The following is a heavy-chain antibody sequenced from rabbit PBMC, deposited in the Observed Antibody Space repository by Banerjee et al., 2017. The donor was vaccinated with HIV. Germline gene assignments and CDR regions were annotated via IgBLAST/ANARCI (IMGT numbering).Heavy chain of an antibody. V-gene: IGHV1S7*01. CDR2: IYAGKGST. J-gene: IGHJ4*01. CDR3: AREGNNYDDYGDYFNL. CDR1: GFDFSSYY. D-gene: IGHD2-1*01. Sequence: QLKETGGGLVQPGGSLTLSCKASGFDFSSYYMSWVRQAPGKGLEWIGIIYAGKGSTDYASWVNGRFTISSDNAQNTVDLQMNSLTAADTATYFCAREGNNYDDYGDYFNLWGQGTLVTVS.